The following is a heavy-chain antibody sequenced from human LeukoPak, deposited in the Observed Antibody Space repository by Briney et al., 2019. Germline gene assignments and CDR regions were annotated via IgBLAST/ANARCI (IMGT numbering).Heavy chain of an antibody. J-gene: IGHJ6*02. V-gene: IGHV3-23*01. D-gene: IGHD3-22*01. CDR1: GFTFSSYA. CDR3: AKGVSRIVVYGMDV. Sequence: GGSLRLSCAASGFTFSSYAMSWVRQAPGKGLEWVSAISGSGGSTYYADSVKGRFTISRDNSKNTLYLQMNSLRAEDTAVYYCAKGVSRIVVYGMDVWGQGTTVTVSS. CDR2: ISGSGGST.